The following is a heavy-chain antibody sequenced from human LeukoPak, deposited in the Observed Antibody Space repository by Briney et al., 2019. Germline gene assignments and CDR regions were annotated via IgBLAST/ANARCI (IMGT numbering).Heavy chain of an antibody. J-gene: IGHJ4*02. CDR3: ARIDPLGFFDQ. Sequence: SETLSLACSVSGGFSSRYYWSWVRQPLGKGLEWLGHIFYSGHSNYSASLTSRIRMSVDTSKAQFSLELASVTAADTAVYYCARIDPLGFFDQWGPGILVTVSS. V-gene: IGHV4-59*12. D-gene: IGHD6-25*01. CDR2: IFYSGHS. CDR1: GGFSSRYY.